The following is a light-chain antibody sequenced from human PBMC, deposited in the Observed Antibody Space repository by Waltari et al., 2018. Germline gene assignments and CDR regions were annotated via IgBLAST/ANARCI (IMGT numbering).Light chain of an antibody. V-gene: IGLV2-14*01. CDR2: DVS. Sequence: QSALTPPAPVSRSPGQSHPNSCTRTHRQRRVYTYGPWYRQHPGKAPKLMIYDVSKRPSGVSNRFSGSKSGNTASLTIAGLQAEDEADFYCSSYTSGSTSYVFGTGTKVTVL. J-gene: IGLJ1*01. CDR1: HRQRRVYTY. CDR3: SSYTSGSTSYV.